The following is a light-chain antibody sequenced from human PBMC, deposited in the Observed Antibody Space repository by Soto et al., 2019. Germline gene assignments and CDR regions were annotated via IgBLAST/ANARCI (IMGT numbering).Light chain of an antibody. J-gene: IGLJ1*01. V-gene: IGLV2-14*01. CDR3: SSYTSSTTPYV. CDR2: EVN. CDR1: SSDVGGYNY. Sequence: LTQPASVSGSPGQSITISCTGTSSDVGGYNYVSWYQQHPGKAPRLMIYEVNSRPSGVSHRFSGSKSGNTASLTISGLQAEDEDDYYSSSYTSSTTPYVFGTGTKVTVL.